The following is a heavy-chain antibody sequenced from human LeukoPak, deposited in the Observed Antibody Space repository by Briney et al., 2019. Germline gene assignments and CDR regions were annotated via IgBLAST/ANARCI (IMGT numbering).Heavy chain of an antibody. Sequence: GGSLRLSCAASGFTFSSCGFNWVRQAPGKGLEWVSSIGPTGSDRYYADSVRGRFTISRDNAKNSMYLQMDSLRDEDTAVYYCATETIGRHYDYWGQGTLLTVSS. CDR2: IGPTGSDR. CDR3: ATETIGRHYDY. V-gene: IGHV3-21*01. J-gene: IGHJ4*02. D-gene: IGHD1-14*01. CDR1: GFTFSSCG.